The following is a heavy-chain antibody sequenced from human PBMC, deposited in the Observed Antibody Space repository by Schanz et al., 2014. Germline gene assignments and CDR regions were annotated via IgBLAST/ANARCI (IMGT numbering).Heavy chain of an antibody. CDR3: ARDRVGASSYFDY. J-gene: IGHJ4*02. V-gene: IGHV3-66*01. CDR1: GFTVSSNY. CDR2: TYSGGST. D-gene: IGHD1-26*01. Sequence: EVQLLESGGGLVKPGGSLRLSCAASGFTVSSNYMSWVRQAPGKGLEWVPITYSGGSTYYADSVKDRFTISRDNTKNTLYLLMNSLRAEDTAVYYCARDRVGASSYFDYWGQGTLVTVSS.